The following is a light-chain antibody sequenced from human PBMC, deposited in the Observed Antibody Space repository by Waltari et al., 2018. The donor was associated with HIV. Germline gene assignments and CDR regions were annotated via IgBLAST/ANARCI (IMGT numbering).Light chain of an antibody. V-gene: IGLV1-47*01. Sequence: QPKMTQAPSASKTPGQRITVSCSGSKSNIGNNFIYWYQHIPGAAPRLVMARNDRRPAGVPDRCSGTKSGTSAFLAITDLRLDDEATYVCASWDDNLRHWVFGGGTKLTVL. CDR3: ASWDDNLRHWV. J-gene: IGLJ3*02. CDR1: KSNIGNNF. CDR2: RND.